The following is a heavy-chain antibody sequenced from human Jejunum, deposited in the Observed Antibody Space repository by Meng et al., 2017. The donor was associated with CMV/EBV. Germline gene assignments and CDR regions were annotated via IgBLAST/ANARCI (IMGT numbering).Heavy chain of an antibody. V-gene: IGHV1-2*06. CDR2: INHTSGGT. CDR1: GCTFAGYY. Sequence: QVPPVVSVGEWAKAEASLKLYCKPSGCTFAGYYMHCVRQAPAKLLEWRGRINHTSGGTKYAQQFQGRVTITRDTSISTASMELSRLRSDDPAVYYCAHQAVAGTRGSFDPWGQGTLVTVSS. J-gene: IGHJ5*02. D-gene: IGHD6-19*01. CDR3: AHQAVAGTRGSFDP.